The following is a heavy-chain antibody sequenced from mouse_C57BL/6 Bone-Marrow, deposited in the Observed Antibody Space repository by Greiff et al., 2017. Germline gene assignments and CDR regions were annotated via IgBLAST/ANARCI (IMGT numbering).Heavy chain of an antibody. V-gene: IGHV5-4*01. CDR2: ISDGGSYT. CDR1: GFTFSSYA. J-gene: IGHJ2*01. Sequence: EVQLVESGGGLVKPGGSLKLSCAASGFTFSSYAMSWVRQTPEKRLEWVATISDGGSYTYYQDNVKGRFTISRDNAKNNLYLQMSHLKSEDTAMYYCARDRGQLRLNYFDYWGQGTTLTVSS. CDR3: ARDRGQLRLNYFDY. D-gene: IGHD3-2*02.